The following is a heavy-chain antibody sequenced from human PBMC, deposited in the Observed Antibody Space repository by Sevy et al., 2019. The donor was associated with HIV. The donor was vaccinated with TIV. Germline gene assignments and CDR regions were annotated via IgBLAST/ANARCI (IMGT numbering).Heavy chain of an antibody. V-gene: IGHV3-13*01. Sequence: GGSLRLSCAASGFTFSSYDMHWVRQATGKGLEWVSAIGSAGDTYYPGSLKGRFTISRENAKNAMYLQMNSLRAGDTAVYYCARGGGIAARVLEDAFDIWGQGTMVTVSS. D-gene: IGHD6-6*01. CDR2: IGSAGDT. CDR3: ARGGGIAARVLEDAFDI. J-gene: IGHJ3*02. CDR1: GFTFSSYD.